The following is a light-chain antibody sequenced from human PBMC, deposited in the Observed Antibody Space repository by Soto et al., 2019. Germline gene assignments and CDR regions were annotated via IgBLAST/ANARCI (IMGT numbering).Light chain of an antibody. CDR3: AAWDDSLNGVV. Sequence: QSVLTQPHSASGTPGQRVTISGSGSSSNIGSNTVNWYQQFPGTAPKLLIYTNNQRPPGVPDRFSGSKSGTSASLAISGLQSEDQCDFYCAAWDDSLNGVVFGGGTKLTVL. CDR1: SSNIGSNT. V-gene: IGLV1-44*01. J-gene: IGLJ2*01. CDR2: TNN.